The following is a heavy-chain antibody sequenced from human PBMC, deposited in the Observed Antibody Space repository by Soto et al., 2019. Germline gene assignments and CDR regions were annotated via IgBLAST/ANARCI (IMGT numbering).Heavy chain of an antibody. CDR1: GFTFSSYG. CDR3: ATLTAFDY. CDR2: ISYDGSNK. D-gene: IGHD5-18*01. Sequence: QVQLVESGGGVVQPGRSLRLSCAASGFTFSSYGMHWVRQAPGKGLEWVAVISYDGSNKYYADSVKGRFTISRDNSKNPLYLQMNSLRAEDTAVYYCATLTAFDYWGQGTLVTVSS. J-gene: IGHJ4*02. V-gene: IGHV3-30*03.